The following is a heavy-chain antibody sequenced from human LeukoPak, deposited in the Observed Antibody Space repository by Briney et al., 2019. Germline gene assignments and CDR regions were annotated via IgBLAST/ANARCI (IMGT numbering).Heavy chain of an antibody. V-gene: IGHV4-4*07. Sequence: ETLXLTCTVSGGSISSYYWSWIRQPAGKGLEWIGRIYTSGSTNYNPSLKSRVTMSVDTSKNQFSLKLSSVTAADTAVYYCARDGRAARPDYYYYYGMDVWGQGTTVTVSS. CDR3: ARDGRAARPDYYYYYGMDV. D-gene: IGHD6-6*01. CDR2: IYTSGST. CDR1: GGSISSYY. J-gene: IGHJ6*02.